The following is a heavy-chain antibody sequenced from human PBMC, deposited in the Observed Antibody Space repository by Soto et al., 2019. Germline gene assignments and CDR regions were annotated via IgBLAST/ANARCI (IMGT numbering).Heavy chain of an antibody. Sequence: QLILQESGPGLVKPSETLSLTCTVSGGSIGDHSHYWAWIRQRPGKGLEWIASVNYNGRTYYSVPLRSRLTISVQSSMDQFSLNLNSVIVVDTGIYFCARHLANYGGWALVFWGQGTLVSGSS. J-gene: IGHJ4*02. CDR3: ARHLANYGGWALVF. CDR1: GGSIGDHSHY. D-gene: IGHD4-17*01. V-gene: IGHV4-39*01. CDR2: VNYNGRT.